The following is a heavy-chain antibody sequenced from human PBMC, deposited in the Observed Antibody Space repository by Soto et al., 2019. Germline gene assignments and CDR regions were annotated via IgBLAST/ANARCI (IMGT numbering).Heavy chain of an antibody. Sequence: QVQLVQSGAEVKKPGSSVKVSCKASGGTFRTESINWVRQAPGQGLEWMGGIIPFFGTSDYAQKFQDRLRTTADESSTTAYMELSGLRFQDTAVYYLTRAHEIGGNSDAFDVWGQGLMVTVS. V-gene: IGHV1-69*12. CDR1: GGTFRTES. J-gene: IGHJ3*01. CDR2: IIPFFGTS. CDR3: TRAHEIGGNSDAFDV. D-gene: IGHD2-21*02.